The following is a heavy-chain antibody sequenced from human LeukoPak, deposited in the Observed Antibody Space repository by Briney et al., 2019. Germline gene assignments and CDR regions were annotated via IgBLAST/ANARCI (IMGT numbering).Heavy chain of an antibody. V-gene: IGHV4-59*01. J-gene: IGHJ6*02. Sequence: SETLSLTCSVSDGSINSYYWSWIRQPPGKGLEWIGYIYYSGSTNYNPSLKSRVTISVDTSKNQFSLKLSSVTAADTAVYYCARQRYYYYGMDVWGQGTTVTVSS. CDR2: IYYSGST. CDR1: DGSINSYY. CDR3: ARQRYYYYGMDV.